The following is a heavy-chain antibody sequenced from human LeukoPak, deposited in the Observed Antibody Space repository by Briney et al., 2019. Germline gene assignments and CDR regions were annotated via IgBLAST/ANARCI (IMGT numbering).Heavy chain of an antibody. Sequence: GGSLRLSCAASGFTLSNYWMHWVRHGPGKGLVWVSRVSNDGSSTAYADSVRGRFPISRDNAKNTLYLQMNSLRAEDTAVYYCVGAAADTTPRPWGQGTLVTVSS. J-gene: IGHJ4*02. V-gene: IGHV3-74*01. CDR2: VSNDGSST. CDR3: VGAAADTTPRP. CDR1: GFTLSNYW. D-gene: IGHD6-13*01.